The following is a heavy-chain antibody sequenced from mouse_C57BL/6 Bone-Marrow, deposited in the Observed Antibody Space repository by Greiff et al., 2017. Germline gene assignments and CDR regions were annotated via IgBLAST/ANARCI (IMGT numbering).Heavy chain of an antibody. CDR2: IHPNSGST. J-gene: IGHJ3*01. V-gene: IGHV1-64*01. CDR3: ARRGGYPWFAY. Sequence: QVQLQQPGAELVKPGASVKLSCKASGYTFTSYWMHWVKQRPGQGLEWIGMIHPNSGSTNYNEKFKSKATLTVDKSSSTAYMRLSSLTSEDSAVYYCARRGGYPWFAYWGQGTLVTVSA. D-gene: IGHD2-2*01. CDR1: GYTFTSYW.